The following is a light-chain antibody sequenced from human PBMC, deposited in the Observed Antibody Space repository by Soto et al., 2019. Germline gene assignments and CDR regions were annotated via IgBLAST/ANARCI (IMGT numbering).Light chain of an antibody. CDR3: QQRQSWPRT. CDR2: HVS. CDR1: QCISSR. V-gene: IGKV3-11*01. Sequence: EILLTQSHAPLSSFPANRVTLSCRASQCISSRLAWYQHKPGQAPKLLIYHVSILAAGIPSRFSGSGTGTDFTLTISGVQPEDFAVYYCQQRQSWPRTFGQGTKVDIK. J-gene: IGKJ1*01.